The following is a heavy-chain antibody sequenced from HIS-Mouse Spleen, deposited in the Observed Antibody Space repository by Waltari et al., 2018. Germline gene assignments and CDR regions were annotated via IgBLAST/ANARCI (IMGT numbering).Heavy chain of an antibody. CDR2: IYYSGST. J-gene: IGHJ2*01. Sequence: QLQLQESGPGPVKPSDTLSLTCPVPGGSISRSPYYWRRIRHPPGKGLEWHGSIYYSGSTYYNPSLKSRVTISVDTSKNQFSLKLSSVTAADTAVYYCAREIPYSSSWYDWYFDLWGRGTLVTVSS. V-gene: IGHV4-39*07. CDR3: AREIPYSSSWYDWYFDL. CDR1: GGSISRSPYY. D-gene: IGHD6-13*01.